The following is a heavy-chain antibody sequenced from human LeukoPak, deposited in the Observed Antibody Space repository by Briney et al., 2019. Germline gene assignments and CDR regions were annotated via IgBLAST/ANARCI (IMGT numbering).Heavy chain of an antibody. CDR2: IGTGGSPI. CDR1: GFTFSSYE. J-gene: IGHJ4*02. Sequence: GGSLRLSCAASGFTFSSYEMNWVRQAPGKGLEWVSYIGTGGSPISYADSVKGRFTVSRDNPKNSLYLQVNSLKAEDTAVYYCASFYDRSGRDYWGQGTLVTVSS. CDR3: ASFYDRSGRDY. D-gene: IGHD3-22*01. V-gene: IGHV3-48*03.